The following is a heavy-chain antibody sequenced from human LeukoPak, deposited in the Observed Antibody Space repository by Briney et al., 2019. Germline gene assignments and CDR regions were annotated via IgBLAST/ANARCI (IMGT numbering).Heavy chain of an antibody. J-gene: IGHJ5*02. CDR1: GFTFSSYG. Sequence: PGGSLRLSCAASGFTFSSYGMHWVRQAPGKGLEWVAFIRYDGSNKYYADSVKGRFTISRDNSKNTLYLQMNSLRAEDTAVYYCAKVGKLHYALYNWFDPWGQGTLVTVSS. D-gene: IGHD3-10*01. CDR3: AKVGKLHYALYNWFDP. CDR2: IRYDGSNK. V-gene: IGHV3-30*02.